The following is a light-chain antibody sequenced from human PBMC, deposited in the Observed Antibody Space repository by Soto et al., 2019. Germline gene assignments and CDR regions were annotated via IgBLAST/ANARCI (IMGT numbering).Light chain of an antibody. CDR2: TTS. Sequence: VQMTQSPSSLSASVGDRVTITCRASQNIDIYLNWYQQKPGRPPTLLIYTTSRLQSGDPTRFSGSGSGTDFTLTISNLQPEDFATYSYHQSYISPPAFGQGTKVDIK. V-gene: IGKV1-39*01. J-gene: IGKJ2*01. CDR3: HQSYISPPA. CDR1: QNIDIY.